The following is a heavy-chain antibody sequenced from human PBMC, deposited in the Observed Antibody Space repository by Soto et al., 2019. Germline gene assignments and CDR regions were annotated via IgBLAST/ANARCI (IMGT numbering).Heavy chain of an antibody. CDR2: VWHDGTRK. V-gene: IGHV3-33*01. J-gene: IGHJ6*03. D-gene: IGHD2-15*01. Sequence: QVHLVESGGGIVQPGGSLTLSCSVSDFAFRLHGIHWVRQTPGKGLEWVAMVWHDGTRKYFRDSVRGRFTISRDSAKNKFYLKMNNLRGENSVLYFWPRDRSSSYSYAWALWGKGPPVTFS. CDR1: DFAFRLHG. CDR3: PRDRSSSYSYAWAL.